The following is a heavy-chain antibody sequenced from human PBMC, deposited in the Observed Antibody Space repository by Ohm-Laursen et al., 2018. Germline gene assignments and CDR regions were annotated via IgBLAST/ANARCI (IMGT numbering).Heavy chain of an antibody. V-gene: IGHV3-23*01. CDR1: GFTFSSYA. CDR3: AREKPETPEGSQFDH. D-gene: IGHD2-15*01. CDR2: INGSGGST. Sequence: SLRLSCSASGFTFSSYAMSWVRQAPGKGLEWVSAINGSGGSTYYADSVKGRFTISRGNAKNSLYLQMNSLRAEDTAVYFCAREKPETPEGSQFDHWGQGILVTVSS. J-gene: IGHJ4*02.